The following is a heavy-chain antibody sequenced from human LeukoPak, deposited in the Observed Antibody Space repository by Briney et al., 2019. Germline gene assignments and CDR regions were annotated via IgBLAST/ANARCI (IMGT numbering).Heavy chain of an antibody. Sequence: SETLSLTCTVSGGSISSYFWSWIRQPPGKGLEWIGYIYYSGSTNYNPSLKSRVTISVDTSKNQFSLKLSSVTAADTAVYYCARPGLLWFGESPFDYWGQGTLVTVSS. J-gene: IGHJ4*02. CDR1: GGSISSYF. V-gene: IGHV4-59*01. CDR3: ARPGLLWFGESPFDY. D-gene: IGHD3-10*01. CDR2: IYYSGST.